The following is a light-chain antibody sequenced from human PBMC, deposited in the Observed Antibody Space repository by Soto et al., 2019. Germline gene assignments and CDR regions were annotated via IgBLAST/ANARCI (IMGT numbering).Light chain of an antibody. CDR1: QSVSSN. CDR2: GAS. Sequence: EIVMTQSPAALSVSPGERATLSCRASQSVSSNLAWYQQKPGQAPRLLIYGASTRATGFPARFSGSGSGTEFSLTISYLQSEDFEVYSCQQYHNWPPYTFGQGTRLEIK. V-gene: IGKV3-15*01. J-gene: IGKJ5*01. CDR3: QQYHNWPPYT.